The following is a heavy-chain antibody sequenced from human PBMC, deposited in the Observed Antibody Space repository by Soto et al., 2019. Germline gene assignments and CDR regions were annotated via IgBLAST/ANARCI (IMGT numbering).Heavy chain of an antibody. Sequence: PETLSLTCTVSGGSISSYYWSWIRQPPGKGLEWIGYIYYSGSTNYNPSLKSRVTISVDTSKNQFSLKLSSVTAADTAVYYCARVDCSSTSCSYFDYWGQGTLVTVSS. CDR1: GGSISSYY. D-gene: IGHD2-2*01. CDR3: ARVDCSSTSCSYFDY. V-gene: IGHV4-59*01. CDR2: IYYSGST. J-gene: IGHJ4*02.